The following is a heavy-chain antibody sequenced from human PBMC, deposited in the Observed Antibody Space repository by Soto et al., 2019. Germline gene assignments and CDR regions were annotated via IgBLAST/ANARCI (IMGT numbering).Heavy chain of an antibody. V-gene: IGHV1-18*01. CDR2: ISAYNGNT. D-gene: IGHD3-3*01. J-gene: IGHJ3*02. CDR1: GYTLTELS. CDR3: ASSLRFLEWPFDI. Sequence: ASVKVSCKVSGYTLTELSMHWVRQAPGQGLEWMGWISAYNGNTNYAQKLQGRVTMTTDTSTSTAYMELRSLRSDDTAVYYCASSLRFLEWPFDIWGQGTMVTVSS.